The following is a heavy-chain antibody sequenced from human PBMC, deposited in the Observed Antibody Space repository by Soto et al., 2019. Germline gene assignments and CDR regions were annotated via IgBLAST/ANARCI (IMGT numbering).Heavy chain of an antibody. V-gene: IGHV4-61*01. CDR3: ARDMQAGFTHYFDP. CDR2: IYYSGST. J-gene: IGHJ5*02. CDR1: GGSVSSGSYY. D-gene: IGHD6-13*01. Sequence: SETLSLTCTVSGGSVSSGSYYWSWIRQPPGKGLEWIGYIYYSGSTNYNPSLKSRVTISVDTSKNQFSLKLSSVTAADTAVYYCARDMQAGFTHYFDPWGQGTLVTVSS.